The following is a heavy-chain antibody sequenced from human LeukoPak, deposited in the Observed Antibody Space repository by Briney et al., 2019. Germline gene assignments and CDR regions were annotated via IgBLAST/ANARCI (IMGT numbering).Heavy chain of an antibody. CDR2: IYYSGST. Sequence: SETLSLTCTLSGGSIINGDYYWSWVRQPPGKGLEWIGYIYYSGSTTYNPSLKSRVTISVDTSKNQFSLKLSSVTAADTAVHYCARRTYFDLWGRGTLVTVSS. CDR1: GGSIINGDYY. J-gene: IGHJ2*01. CDR3: ARRTYFDL. V-gene: IGHV4-61*08.